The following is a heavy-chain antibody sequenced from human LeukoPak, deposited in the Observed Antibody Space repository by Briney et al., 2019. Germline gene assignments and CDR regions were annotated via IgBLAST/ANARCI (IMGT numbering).Heavy chain of an antibody. CDR3: ARGRMTTVNY. CDR1: GFTFSSYS. D-gene: IGHD4-17*01. Sequence: GGSLRLSCAASGFTFSSYSMNWVRQAPGKGLEWVSYISSSSSTIYYADSVKGRFTISRDNAKNSLYLQMNCLRAEDTAVYYCARGRMTTVNYWGQGTLVTVSS. J-gene: IGHJ4*02. V-gene: IGHV3-48*04. CDR2: ISSSSSTI.